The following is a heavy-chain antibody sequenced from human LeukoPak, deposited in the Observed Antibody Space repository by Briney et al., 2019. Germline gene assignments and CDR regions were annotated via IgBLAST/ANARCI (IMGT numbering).Heavy chain of an antibody. D-gene: IGHD2-2*01. J-gene: IGHJ4*02. Sequence: ASVKVSCKASGYTFTSYDTNWVRQAPGQGLEWMGWISGYNAYTHYAQKLQGRVTMTTDTSTSTAYMELRSLRSDDTAVYYCARDRRLDYQLPADNWGQGTLVTVSS. V-gene: IGHV1-18*01. CDR2: ISGYNAYT. CDR1: GYTFTSYD. CDR3: ARDRRLDYQLPADN.